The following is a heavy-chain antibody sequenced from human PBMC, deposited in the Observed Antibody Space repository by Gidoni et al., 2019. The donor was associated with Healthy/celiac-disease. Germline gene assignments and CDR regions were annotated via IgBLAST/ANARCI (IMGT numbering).Heavy chain of an antibody. V-gene: IGHV3-30*18. J-gene: IGHJ4*02. CDR2: ISYDGSNK. D-gene: IGHD6-19*01. CDR1: GFTFSSYG. Sequence: QAQLVESGGGVVQPGRSLRLSCAASGFTFSSYGMHWVRQAPGKGLEWVAVISYDGSNKYYADSVKGRFTISRDNSKNTLYLQMNSLRAEDTAVYYCAKEPNPRLEAVAGPGDYWGQGTLVTVSS. CDR3: AKEPNPRLEAVAGPGDY.